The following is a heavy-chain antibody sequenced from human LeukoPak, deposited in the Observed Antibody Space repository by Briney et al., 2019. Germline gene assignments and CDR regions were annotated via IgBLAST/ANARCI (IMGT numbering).Heavy chain of an antibody. Sequence: GGSLRLPCAASGFTFSSYYMSWVRQAPGKGLEWVANIKHDGSEKSYVDSVKGRFTISRDNSKNTLYLQMNSLRAEDTAVYYCAKESTTVFDYWGQGTLVTVSS. J-gene: IGHJ4*02. V-gene: IGHV3-7*01. CDR3: AKESTTVFDY. D-gene: IGHD4-11*01. CDR1: GFTFSSYY. CDR2: IKHDGSEK.